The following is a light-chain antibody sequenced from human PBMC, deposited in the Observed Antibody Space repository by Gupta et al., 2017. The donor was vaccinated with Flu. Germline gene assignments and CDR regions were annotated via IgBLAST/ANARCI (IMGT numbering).Light chain of an antibody. V-gene: IGKV3-20*01. CDR2: GAS. J-gene: IGKJ2*01. CDR1: QTVDASF. Sequence: EIVLTQSPGSLSLSPGERATLSCRASQTVDASFLAWYQQQPGQAPRLLIYGASTRAPGIPDRFSGSGSGTDFTLTINRLEPEDFAMYYCQLYVSSPAFTFGQGTKLDI. CDR3: QLYVSSPAFT.